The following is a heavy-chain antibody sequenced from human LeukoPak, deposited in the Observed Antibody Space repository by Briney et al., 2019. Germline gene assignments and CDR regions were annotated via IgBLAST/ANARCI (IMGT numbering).Heavy chain of an antibody. Sequence: PSETLSLTCTVSGGSVISYYWSWIRQPPGEGLEWIGYIYYSGSTNYNPSLKSRVTISVDTSKNQFSLKLSSVTAADTAVYYCASHRGGSSSLFDYWGQGTLVTVSS. J-gene: IGHJ4*02. D-gene: IGHD1-26*01. CDR3: ASHRGGSSSLFDY. V-gene: IGHV4-59*02. CDR2: IYYSGST. CDR1: GGSVISYY.